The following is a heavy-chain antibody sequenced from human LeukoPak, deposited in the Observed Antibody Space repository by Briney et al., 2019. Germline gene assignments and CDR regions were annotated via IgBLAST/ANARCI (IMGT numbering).Heavy chain of an antibody. CDR3: ARGGVVATSDY. Sequence: GASVKVSCKASGYTFTSYGISWVRQAPGQGLEWMGWISAYNGNTNYAQKLQGRVTMTRDTSTSTVYMELSGLKSEDTAVYYCARGGVVATSDYWGQGTLVTVSS. CDR2: ISAYNGNT. D-gene: IGHD5-12*01. CDR1: GYTFTSYG. J-gene: IGHJ4*02. V-gene: IGHV1-18*01.